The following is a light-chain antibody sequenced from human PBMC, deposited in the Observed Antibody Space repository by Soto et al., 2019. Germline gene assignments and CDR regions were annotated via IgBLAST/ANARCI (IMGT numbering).Light chain of an antibody. CDR3: QQVESYHHT. CDR2: HAS. J-gene: IGKJ5*01. CDR1: QDIGTY. Sequence: QLTQSPSSLSATVGDRVTLTCRASQDIGTYLAWYQQKPGKAPKVLIYHASTLQSGVPSRFSGSGSGTDFTLPIRSLQPEDFATYYCQQVESYHHTFGRGTRLDIK. V-gene: IGKV1-9*01.